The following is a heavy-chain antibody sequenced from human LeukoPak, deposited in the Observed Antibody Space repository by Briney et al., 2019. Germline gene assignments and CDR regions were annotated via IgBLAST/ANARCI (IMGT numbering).Heavy chain of an antibody. CDR2: IWYDGSNK. D-gene: IGHD6-6*01. V-gene: IGHV3-33*01. J-gene: IGHJ3*02. CDR1: GFTFSSYG. CDR3: GRVGGRSKAAKGDAFDI. Sequence: GGSLRLPCAASGFTFSSYGMHWVRQAPGKGLEWVAVIWYDGSNKYYADSVKGRFTISRDNAQNSMYLQMNSLRAEDTAVYYCGRVGGRSKAAKGDAFDIWGQGTMVVVSS.